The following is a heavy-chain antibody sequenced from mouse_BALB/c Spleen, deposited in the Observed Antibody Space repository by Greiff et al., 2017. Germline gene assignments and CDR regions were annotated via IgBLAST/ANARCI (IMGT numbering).Heavy chain of an antibody. CDR2: ISSGGSYT. Sequence: EVKLVESGGDLVKPGGSLKLSCAASGFTFSSYGMSWVRQTPDKRLEWVATISSGGSYTYYPDSVKGRFTISRDNAKNTLYLQMSSLKSEDTAMYYCARRGTTVVATYAMDYWGQGTSVTVSS. V-gene: IGHV5-6*02. J-gene: IGHJ4*01. CDR3: ARRGTTVVATYAMDY. D-gene: IGHD1-1*01. CDR1: GFTFSSYG.